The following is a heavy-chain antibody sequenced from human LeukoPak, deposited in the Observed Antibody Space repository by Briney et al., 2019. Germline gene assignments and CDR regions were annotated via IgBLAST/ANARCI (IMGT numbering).Heavy chain of an antibody. Sequence: SQTLSLTCTVPGGSISSGGYYWSWIRQHPGKGLEWIGYIYYSGSTYYNPSLKSRVTISVDTSKNQFSLKLSSVTAADTAVYYCARGVLDTAMVKGDAFDIWGQGTMVTVSS. V-gene: IGHV4-31*03. CDR3: ARGVLDTAMVKGDAFDI. D-gene: IGHD5-18*01. CDR1: GGSISSGGYY. J-gene: IGHJ3*02. CDR2: IYYSGST.